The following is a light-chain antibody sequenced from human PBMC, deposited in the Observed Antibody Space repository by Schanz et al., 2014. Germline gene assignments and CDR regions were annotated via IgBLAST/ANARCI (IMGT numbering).Light chain of an antibody. CDR2: DVT. V-gene: IGLV2-14*03. J-gene: IGLJ2*01. Sequence: QSALTQPASVSGAPGQSITISCTGISSDVGAYNYVSWYQQHPGKAPKLMIYDVTYRPSGVSNRFSGSKSGNTASLTISGLLAEDEADYYCSSYRSSNTVVFGGGTKLIVL. CDR3: SSYRSSNTVV. CDR1: SSDVGAYNY.